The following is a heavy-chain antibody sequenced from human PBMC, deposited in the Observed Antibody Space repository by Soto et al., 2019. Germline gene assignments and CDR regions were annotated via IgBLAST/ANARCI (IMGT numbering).Heavy chain of an antibody. J-gene: IGHJ6*02. CDR1: GYTFTSYD. V-gene: IGHV1-8*01. CDR3: AREKTSYGIDV. Sequence: QVQLVQSGAEVKKPGASVKVSCKASGYTFTSYDINWVRHATGQGLEWMGWMNPNSGNTGYAQKFQGRVTMTRNTSIITAYMELTSLRSEHTAVYYCAREKTSYGIDVWGQGTTVTVSS. CDR2: MNPNSGNT.